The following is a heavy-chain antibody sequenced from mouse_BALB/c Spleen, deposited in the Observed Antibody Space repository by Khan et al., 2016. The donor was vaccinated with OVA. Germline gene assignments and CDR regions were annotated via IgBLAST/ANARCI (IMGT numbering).Heavy chain of an antibody. CDR1: GYTFTNYW. Sequence: QVQLKESGAELVRPGTSVKMSCKAAGYTFTNYWIGWVKQRPGHGLEWIGDIFPGGGYTNYNERFKGKATLTADTSSSTAYMQLSSLTSEDSAIYYWARRGTARATGDYFDYWGQGTTLTVSS. CDR2: IFPGGGYT. D-gene: IGHD3-2*01. J-gene: IGHJ2*01. CDR3: ARRGTARATGDYFDY. V-gene: IGHV1-63*02.